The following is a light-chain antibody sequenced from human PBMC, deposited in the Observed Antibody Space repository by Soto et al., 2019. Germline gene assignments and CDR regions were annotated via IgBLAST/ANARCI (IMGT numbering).Light chain of an antibody. Sequence: QSDLTQPASVSGSPGQSITISCTGSSSDVGGYNYVSWYQQHPGKAPKLMIYDVSNRPSGVSNRFSGSKSGNTASLTISGLQAEDEGDYYCSSYTSSSTLVFGGGTKLTVL. CDR1: SSDVGGYNY. CDR3: SSYTSSSTLV. J-gene: IGLJ2*01. V-gene: IGLV2-14*01. CDR2: DVS.